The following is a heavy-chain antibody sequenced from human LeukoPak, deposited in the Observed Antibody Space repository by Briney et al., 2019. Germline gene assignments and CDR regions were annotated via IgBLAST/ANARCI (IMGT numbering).Heavy chain of an antibody. J-gene: IGHJ5*02. D-gene: IGHD3-22*01. CDR3: ARTYYYDSSGYYGPNWFDP. CDR1: GGSISSHY. CDR2: IYYSGST. V-gene: IGHV4-59*11. Sequence: SETLSLTCTVSGGSISSHYWSWIRQPPGKRLEWIGYIYYSGSTNYNPSLKSRVTISVDTSKNQFSLKLSSVTAADTAVYYCARTYYYDSSGYYGPNWFDPWGQGTLVTVSS.